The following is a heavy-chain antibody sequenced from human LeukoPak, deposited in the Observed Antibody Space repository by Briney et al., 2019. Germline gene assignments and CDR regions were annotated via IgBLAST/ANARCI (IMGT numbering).Heavy chain of an antibody. Sequence: GESLKISCKGSGYSFTSYWIGWVRQMPGKGLEWMGIIYPGDSDTITRDSPSFQGQFTISADKSISTAFLQWSSLKASDTAMYYCAKSSPRGYGAFDIWGQGTMVTVSS. J-gene: IGHJ3*02. D-gene: IGHD2-15*01. CDR1: GYSFTSYW. CDR2: IYPGDSDTIT. V-gene: IGHV5-51*01. CDR3: AKSSPRGYGAFDI.